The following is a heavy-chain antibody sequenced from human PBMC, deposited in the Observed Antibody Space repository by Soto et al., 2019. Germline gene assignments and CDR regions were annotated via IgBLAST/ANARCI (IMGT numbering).Heavy chain of an antibody. J-gene: IGHJ6*02. CDR2: INHSGST. Sequence: SEPLSLTCAVYGGSFSGYYWSWIRQPPGKGLEWIGEINHSGSTNYNPSLKSRVTISVDTSKNQFSLKLKSVTAADTAVYYCARGTKYYYQGMDVWGQGTTVTVSS. V-gene: IGHV4-34*01. CDR3: ARGTKYYYQGMDV. CDR1: GGSFSGYY.